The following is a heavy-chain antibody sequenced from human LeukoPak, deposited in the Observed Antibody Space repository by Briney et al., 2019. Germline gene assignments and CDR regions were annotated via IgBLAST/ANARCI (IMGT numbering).Heavy chain of an antibody. J-gene: IGHJ4*02. V-gene: IGHV4-59*08. D-gene: IGHD3-22*01. Sequence: PSETLSLTCTVSGGSISSYYWSWIRQPPGKGLERIGYIYYSGSTNYIPSLKSRVTISVDTSENQFSLKLSSVTAADTAVYYCARQRHDSSGYHVDYWGQGTLVTVSS. CDR3: ARQRHDSSGYHVDY. CDR2: IYYSGST. CDR1: GGSISSYY.